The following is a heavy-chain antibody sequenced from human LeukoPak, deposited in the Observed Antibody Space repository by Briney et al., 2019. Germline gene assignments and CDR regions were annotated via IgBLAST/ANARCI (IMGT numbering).Heavy chain of an antibody. CDR3: ARSRYSSGWGDAFDI. CDR1: GYTFTSYY. V-gene: IGHV1-46*01. D-gene: IGHD6-19*01. J-gene: IGHJ3*02. CDR2: INPSGGST. Sequence: GASVKVSCKASGYTFTSYYMHWVRQAPGQGLEWMGIINPSGGSTSYAQKFQGRVTMTRDTSTSTVYMELSSLRSEDTAVYYCARSRYSSGWGDAFDIWGQGTMVTVSS.